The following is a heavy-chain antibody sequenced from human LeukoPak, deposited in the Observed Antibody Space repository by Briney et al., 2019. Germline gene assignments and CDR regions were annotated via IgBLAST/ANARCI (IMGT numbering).Heavy chain of an antibody. D-gene: IGHD2-15*01. V-gene: IGHV3-23*01. J-gene: IGHJ4*02. CDR1: GFTFSNYA. CDR3: ARDGGIMHRYLDF. CDR2: ISGSGGST. Sequence: GGSLRLSCAASGFTFSNYAMNWVRQAPGKGLEWVSTISGSGGSTYYADSVKGRFTISRDNAKNSLYLQMNSLRAEDTAVYYCARDGGIMHRYLDFWGPGTLVTVSS.